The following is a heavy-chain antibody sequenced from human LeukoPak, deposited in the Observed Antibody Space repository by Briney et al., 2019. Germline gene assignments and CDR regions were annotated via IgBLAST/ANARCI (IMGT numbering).Heavy chain of an antibody. Sequence: GGSLRLSCAASGFTFSSYWMSWVRQAPGKGLEWVANIKHDGSDKYYVDSVKGRFTISRDNAKNSLYLQMNSLRAEDTAVYYCARDINRDYYDSSGYYPAYWYFDLWGRGTLVTVS. D-gene: IGHD3-22*01. J-gene: IGHJ2*01. V-gene: IGHV3-7*04. CDR3: ARDINRDYYDSSGYYPAYWYFDL. CDR1: GFTFSSYW. CDR2: IKHDGSDK.